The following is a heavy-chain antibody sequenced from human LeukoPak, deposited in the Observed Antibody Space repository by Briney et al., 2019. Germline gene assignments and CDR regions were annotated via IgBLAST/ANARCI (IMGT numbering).Heavy chain of an antibody. CDR1: GGSISSDY. J-gene: IGHJ4*02. D-gene: IGHD2-21*02. V-gene: IGHV4-59*01. Sequence: PSETLSLTCAVSGGSISSDYWSWVRQPPGEGLGWIGYIYYSGRTNYNPSLKSRVTISVDTSKNQFSLELSSVTAADTAVYYCARGVYCGGDCYSPYYFDYWGQGTLVTVSS. CDR3: ARGVYCGGDCYSPYYFDY. CDR2: IYYSGRT.